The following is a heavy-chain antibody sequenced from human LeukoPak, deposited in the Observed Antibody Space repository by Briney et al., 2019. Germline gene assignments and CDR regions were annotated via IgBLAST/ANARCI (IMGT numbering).Heavy chain of an antibody. D-gene: IGHD2-2*01. CDR2: IYSGGST. CDR3: ARVPDAMLGYFDY. V-gene: IGHV3-53*01. CDR1: GFTVISNY. Sequence: GGSLRLSCAAAGFTVISNYMSWVRQAPGKGLEWLSGIYSGGSTYYADSVKGRFTISRDNSKNTLYLQMNSLRAEDTALYYCARVPDAMLGYFDYWGQGTLVTVSS. J-gene: IGHJ4*02.